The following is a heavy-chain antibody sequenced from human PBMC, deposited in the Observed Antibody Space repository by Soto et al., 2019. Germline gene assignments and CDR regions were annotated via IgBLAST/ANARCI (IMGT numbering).Heavy chain of an antibody. V-gene: IGHV4-39*01. CDR1: GESINRDTYY. Sequence: SETLSLTCAVSGESINRDTYYWGWIRQPPGKGLEWIGSMSYIGSTYYNPSLESRVTMSVDTSKNQFSLKLSSVTAADTAVYYCARPGSTTGWFYFDSWGPGFLVTVSS. CDR3: ARPGSTTGWFYFDS. J-gene: IGHJ4*02. D-gene: IGHD6-19*01. CDR2: MSYIGST.